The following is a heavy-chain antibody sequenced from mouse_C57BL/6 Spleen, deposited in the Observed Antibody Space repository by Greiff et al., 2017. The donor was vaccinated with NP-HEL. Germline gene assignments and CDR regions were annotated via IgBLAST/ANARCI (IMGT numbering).Heavy chain of an antibody. CDR1: GFSLTSYG. J-gene: IGHJ3*01. Sequence: VMLVESGPGLVQPSQSLSITCTVSGFSLTSYGVHWVRQSPGKGLEWLGVIWSGGSTDYNAAFISRLSISKDNSKSQVFFKMNSLQADDTAIYYCARGSREGWFAYWGQGTLVTVSA. D-gene: IGHD1-1*01. CDR3: ARGSREGWFAY. V-gene: IGHV2-2*01. CDR2: IWSGGST.